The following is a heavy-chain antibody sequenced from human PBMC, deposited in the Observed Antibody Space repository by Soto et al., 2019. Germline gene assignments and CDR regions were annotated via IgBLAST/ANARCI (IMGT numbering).Heavy chain of an antibody. Sequence: QVQLVESGGGVVQPGRSLRLSCAASGFTFSSYAMHWVRQAPGKGLEWVAVISYDGNNKYYADSVKGRFTISRDNSKNTLYLQMNSLRAEDTAVYYCARGKAFDYWGQGTLVTVSS. CDR2: ISYDGNNK. V-gene: IGHV3-30-3*01. D-gene: IGHD3-10*01. CDR3: ARGKAFDY. CDR1: GFTFSSYA. J-gene: IGHJ4*02.